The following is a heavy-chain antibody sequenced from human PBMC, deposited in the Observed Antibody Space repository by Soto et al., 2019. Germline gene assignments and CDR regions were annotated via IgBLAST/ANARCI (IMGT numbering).Heavy chain of an antibody. CDR1: GFTFDDYA. D-gene: IGHD2-15*01. CDR3: AKVGGIRYCSGGSCYSKGFDY. J-gene: IGHJ4*02. V-gene: IGHV3-9*01. CDR2: ISWNSGSI. Sequence: EVQLVESGGGLVQPGRSLRLSCAASGFTFDDYAMHWVRQAPGKGLEWVSGISWNSGSIGYADSVKGRFTISRDNAKNSLYLQMNSLRAEDTALYYCAKVGGIRYCSGGSCYSKGFDYWGQGTLVTVSS.